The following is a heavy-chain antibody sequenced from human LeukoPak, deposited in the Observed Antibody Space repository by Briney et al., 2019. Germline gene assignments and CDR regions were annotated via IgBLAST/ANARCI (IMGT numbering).Heavy chain of an antibody. J-gene: IGHJ4*02. D-gene: IGHD2-21*02. Sequence: ASVKVSCKASGFTFTSYYMHWVRQAPGQGLEWMGIINPSGGSTSYAQKFQGRVTMTRDMSTSTVYMELSSLRSEDTAVYYCARDKRGGDLFDYWGQGTLVTVSS. CDR2: INPSGGST. CDR3: ARDKRGGDLFDY. CDR1: GFTFTSYY. V-gene: IGHV1-46*01.